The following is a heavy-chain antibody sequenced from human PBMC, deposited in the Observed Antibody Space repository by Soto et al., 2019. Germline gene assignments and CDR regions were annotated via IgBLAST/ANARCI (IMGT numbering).Heavy chain of an antibody. CDR1: GGTFTSYD. Sequence: VKVSCKASGGTFTSYDINWVRQATGQGLEWMGWMNPNSGNTGYAQKFQGRVTMTRNTSISTAYMELSSLRSEDTAVYYCARGITIFGVVPGWGQGTLVTVSS. D-gene: IGHD3-3*01. V-gene: IGHV1-8*01. CDR3: ARGITIFGVVPG. J-gene: IGHJ4*02. CDR2: MNPNSGNT.